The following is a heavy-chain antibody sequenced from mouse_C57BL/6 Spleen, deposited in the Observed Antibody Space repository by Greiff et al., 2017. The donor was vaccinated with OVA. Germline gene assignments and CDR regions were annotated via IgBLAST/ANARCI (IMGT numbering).Heavy chain of an antibody. D-gene: IGHD2-3*01. J-gene: IGHJ3*01. CDR1: GFTFSSYA. V-gene: IGHV5-9-1*02. Sequence: EVHLVESGEGLVKPGGSLTLSCAASGFTFSSYAMSWVRQTPEKRLEWVAYISSGGDYIYYADTVKGRFTISRDNARNTLYLKMSSMKSEDTAMYYCTRDGNDGYWFAYWGQGTLVTVSA. CDR2: ISSGGDYI. CDR3: TRDGNDGYWFAY.